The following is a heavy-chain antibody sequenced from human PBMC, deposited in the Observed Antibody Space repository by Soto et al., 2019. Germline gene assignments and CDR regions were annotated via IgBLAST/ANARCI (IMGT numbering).Heavy chain of an antibody. CDR3: AKASHYDFWTGYPVLFFDY. D-gene: IGHD3-3*01. Sequence: VQLLESGGGLVQPGGSLRLSCAASGFTFRNYAMSWVRQAPGKGLEWVSGIGGSGGSTFYADSVKGRFTISRDNPKNTLYLQMNSLRAEDTAVYYCAKASHYDFWTGYPVLFFDYWGQGTLVTVSS. J-gene: IGHJ4*02. CDR1: GFTFRNYA. V-gene: IGHV3-23*01. CDR2: IGGSGGST.